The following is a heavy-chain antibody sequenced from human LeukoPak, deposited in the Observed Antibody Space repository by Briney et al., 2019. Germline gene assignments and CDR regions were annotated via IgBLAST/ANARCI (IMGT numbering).Heavy chain of an antibody. Sequence: SVKVSCKASGGTFSSYAISWVRQAPGQGLEWMGGIIPIFGTANYAQKFQGRVTITADEPTSTAYMELSSLRSEDTAVYYCARATVTTKGPFDYWGQGTLVTVSS. CDR1: GGTFSSYA. D-gene: IGHD4-11*01. CDR2: IIPIFGTA. J-gene: IGHJ4*02. CDR3: ARATVTTKGPFDY. V-gene: IGHV1-69*13.